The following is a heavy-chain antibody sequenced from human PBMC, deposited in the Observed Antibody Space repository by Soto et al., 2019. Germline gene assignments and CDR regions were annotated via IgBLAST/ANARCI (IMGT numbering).Heavy chain of an antibody. CDR1: GGSISSSSYY. D-gene: IGHD3-10*01. CDR3: ARPGNYGSGSYLYSLDY. CDR2: IYYSGST. V-gene: IGHV4-39*01. J-gene: IGHJ4*02. Sequence: QLQLQESGPGLVKPSETLSLTCTVSGGSISSSSYYWGWIRQPPGKGLEWIGSIYYSGSTYYNPSLKILVTVSVATSKNQFSLKLSSVTAADPAGYYCARPGNYGSGSYLYSLDYWGQGTLVTVSS.